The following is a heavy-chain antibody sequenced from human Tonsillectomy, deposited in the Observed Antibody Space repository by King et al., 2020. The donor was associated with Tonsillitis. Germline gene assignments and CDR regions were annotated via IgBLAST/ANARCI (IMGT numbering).Heavy chain of an antibody. CDR2: ISYDGSNK. CDR3: AARRPNYDFWSGYFKRYYYYGMDV. V-gene: IGHV3-30*04. J-gene: IGHJ6*02. D-gene: IGHD3-3*01. Sequence: VQLVESGGGVVQPGRSLRLSCAASGFTFSSYAMHWVRQAPGKGLEWGAVISYDGSNKYYADSVKGRFTISRDNSKNTLYLQMNSLRAEDTAVYYCAARRPNYDFWSGYFKRYYYYGMDVWGQGATVTVSS. CDR1: GFTFSSYA.